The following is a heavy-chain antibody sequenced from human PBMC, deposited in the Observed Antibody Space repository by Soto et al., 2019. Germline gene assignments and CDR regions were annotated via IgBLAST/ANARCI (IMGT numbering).Heavy chain of an antibody. V-gene: IGHV4-39*01. CDR1: GGSISSSSYY. J-gene: IGHJ4*02. Sequence: SETLSLTCTVSGGSISSSSYYWGWIRQPPGKGLEWIGSIYYSGSTYYNPSLKSRVTISVDTSKNQFSLKLSSVTAADTAVYYCARAPIMITFGGVIVMGLTYYFDYWGQGTLVTVSS. CDR3: ARAPIMITFGGVIVMGLTYYFDY. D-gene: IGHD3-16*02. CDR2: IYYSGST.